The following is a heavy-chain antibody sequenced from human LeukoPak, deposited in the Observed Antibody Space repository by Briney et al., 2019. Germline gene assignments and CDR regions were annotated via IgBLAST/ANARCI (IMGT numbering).Heavy chain of an antibody. CDR2: IYTSGST. J-gene: IGHJ6*03. CDR1: GDSISSYY. CDR3: ARDGYYKYHYYYYYMDV. V-gene: IGHV4-4*07. Sequence: KPSETLSLTCTVSGDSISSYYWSWIRQPAGKGLEWIGRIYTSGSTNYNPSLKSRVTMSVDTSKNQFSLKLSSVTAADTAVYYCARDGYYKYHYYYYYMDVWGKGTTVTVSS. D-gene: IGHD3-9*01.